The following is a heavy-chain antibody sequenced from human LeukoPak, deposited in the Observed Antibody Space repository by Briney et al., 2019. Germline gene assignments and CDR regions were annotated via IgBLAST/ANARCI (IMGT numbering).Heavy chain of an antibody. J-gene: IGHJ4*02. V-gene: IGHV4-61*05. Sequence: SETLSLTCTVSGGSISSSSYYWGWIRQPPGKGLEWIGYIYYSGSTNYNPSLKSRVTISVGTSKNQFSLKLSSVTAADTAVYYCAAYTGYCTNGVCYDYDYWGQGTLVTVSS. CDR1: GGSISSSSYY. CDR2: IYYSGST. CDR3: AAYTGYCTNGVCYDYDY. D-gene: IGHD2-8*01.